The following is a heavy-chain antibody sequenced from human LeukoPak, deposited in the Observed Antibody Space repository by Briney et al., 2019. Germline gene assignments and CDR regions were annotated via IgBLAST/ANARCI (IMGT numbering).Heavy chain of an antibody. D-gene: IGHD3-3*02. J-gene: IGHJ4*02. CDR2: IKQDGSEK. Sequence: GGSLRLSCAASGFTFSSYWMSWVRQAPGKGLEWVANIKQDGSEKYYVDSVKGRFTISRDNAKNLLYLQMNSLRAEDTAVYYCAREGVRSSVLSFWMLWGQGTLVTVSS. V-gene: IGHV3-7*01. CDR1: GFTFSSYW. CDR3: AREGVRSSVLSFWML.